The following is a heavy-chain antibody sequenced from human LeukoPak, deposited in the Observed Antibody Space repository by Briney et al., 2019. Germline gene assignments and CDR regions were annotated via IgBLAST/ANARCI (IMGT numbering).Heavy chain of an antibody. CDR2: IYYSGST. CDR1: GGSISSSSYY. CDR3: ARHGPYYDFWSGYYRYGWFDP. D-gene: IGHD3-3*01. J-gene: IGHJ5*02. V-gene: IGHV4-39*01. Sequence: SETLSLTCTVSGGSISSSSYYWGWIRQPPGKGLEWIGSIYYSGSTYYNPSLKSRVTISVDTSKNQFSLKLSSVTAADTAVYYCARHGPYYDFWSGYYRYGWFDPWGQGTLVTVSS.